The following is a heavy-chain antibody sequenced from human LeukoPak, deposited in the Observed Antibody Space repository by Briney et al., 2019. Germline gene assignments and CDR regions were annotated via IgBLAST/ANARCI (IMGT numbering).Heavy chain of an antibody. Sequence: GGSLRLSCAASGFTVSSNYMSWVRQAPGKGLEWVSVIYSGGSTYYADSVKGRFTISRDNSKNTLYLQMNSLRAEDTAVYYCARDPTGGAVGASPYFDYWGQGTLVTVSS. CDR2: IYSGGST. V-gene: IGHV3-66*02. CDR3: ARDPTGGAVGASPYFDY. J-gene: IGHJ4*02. CDR1: GFTVSSNY. D-gene: IGHD1-26*01.